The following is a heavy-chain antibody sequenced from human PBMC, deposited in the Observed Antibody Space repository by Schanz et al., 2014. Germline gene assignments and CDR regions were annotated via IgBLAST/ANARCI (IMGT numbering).Heavy chain of an antibody. D-gene: IGHD3-9*01. CDR3: ARVQDDILTGSEYYYGMDV. Sequence: QVQLVQSGAEVKKPGASVKVSCKASGYTFTSYGISWVRQAPGQGLEWMGWISPYNGNTNYAQKLQGRVTMTADTSTSTAYMELSSLRSDDTAVYYCARVQDDILTGSEYYYGMDVWGQGTTVTVSS. J-gene: IGHJ6*02. CDR2: ISPYNGNT. V-gene: IGHV1-18*01. CDR1: GYTFTSYG.